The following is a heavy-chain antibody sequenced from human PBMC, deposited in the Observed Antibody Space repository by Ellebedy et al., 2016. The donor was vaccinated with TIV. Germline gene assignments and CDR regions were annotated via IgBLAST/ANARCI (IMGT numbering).Heavy chain of an antibody. V-gene: IGHV1-2*02. D-gene: IGHD4-11*01. CDR2: INPSSGGT. J-gene: IGHJ4*02. CDR3: ARHSRLGY. CDR1: GYTFTAYY. Sequence: ASVKVSCXASGYTFTAYYMHWVRQAPGQGLEWMGWINPSSGGTNYAQKFQGRVTMTRGTSISTAYLELSRLRSDDTAVYYCARHSRLGYWGQGTLVTISS.